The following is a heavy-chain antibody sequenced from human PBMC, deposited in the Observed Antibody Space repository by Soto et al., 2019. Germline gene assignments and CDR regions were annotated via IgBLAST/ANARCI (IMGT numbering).Heavy chain of an antibody. CDR2: INSDGSRT. J-gene: IGHJ4*02. V-gene: IGHV3-74*01. CDR1: GFTFSSNW. Sequence: EVQLVESGGGLVQPGGSLRLSCAASGFTFSSNWMHWVRQAPGKGLVWVSRINSDGSRTNYADSVMGRFTISRDNAKNTLFLQMNSLRAEDTAVYYCARGVITMGVDYWGQGTLVTVSS. CDR3: ARGVITMGVDY. D-gene: IGHD3-10*01.